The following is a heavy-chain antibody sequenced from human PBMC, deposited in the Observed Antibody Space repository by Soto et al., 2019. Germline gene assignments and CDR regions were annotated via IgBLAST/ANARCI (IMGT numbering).Heavy chain of an antibody. CDR2: IMSDGSGT. CDR1: GFTFSSYW. V-gene: IGHV3-74*01. D-gene: IGHD3-16*01. J-gene: IGHJ6*02. Sequence: EAQLVESGGGLVQPGGSLRLSCAASGFTFSSYWMHWVRQGPGEGLVWVSRIMSDGSGTTYADSVKGRFTISRDNAKNTLYLQMNGLRAEDTAVYHCARSRGSGGVEYNMDVWGQGTTVTVSS. CDR3: ARSRGSGGVEYNMDV.